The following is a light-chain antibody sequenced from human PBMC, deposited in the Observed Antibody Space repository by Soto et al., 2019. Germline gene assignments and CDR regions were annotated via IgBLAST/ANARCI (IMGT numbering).Light chain of an antibody. Sequence: DIQMTQSPSSLSASVGDRVTITCRASQGIGNYLAWYQQKPGKVPKNIIYDASTWQTGVPSRFSGSGSGTDFTLTISSLQPEDVATYYCQKYYTAPETFGQGTKVEIK. J-gene: IGKJ1*01. CDR3: QKYYTAPET. CDR2: DAS. CDR1: QGIGNY. V-gene: IGKV1-27*01.